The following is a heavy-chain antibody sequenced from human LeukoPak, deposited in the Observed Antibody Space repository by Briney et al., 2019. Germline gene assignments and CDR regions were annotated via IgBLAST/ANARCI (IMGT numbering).Heavy chain of an antibody. V-gene: IGHV3-11*06. CDR3: ARLGWATAPLDY. D-gene: IGHD5-12*01. Sequence: PGGSLRLPCAASGFTFSDYYMSWIRQAPGKGLEWVSYISSSSSYTNYADSVKGRFTISRDNAKNSLYLQMNSLRAEDTAVYYCARLGWATAPLDYWGQGTLVTVSS. J-gene: IGHJ4*02. CDR2: ISSSSSYT. CDR1: GFTFSDYY.